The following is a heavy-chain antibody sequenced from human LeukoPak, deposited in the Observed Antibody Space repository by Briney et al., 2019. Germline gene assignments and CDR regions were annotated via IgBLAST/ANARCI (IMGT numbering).Heavy chain of an antibody. CDR1: GFTFSSYS. CDR2: ISRSSNYK. Sequence: GGSLRLSCAASGFTFSSYSMNWVRQAPGKGLEWVSSISRSSNYKYYADSVKGRFTIARDNAKNSVYLEMNSLRADDTAVYYCARSARLMKGVVEVTALDDWGQGTLVTVSS. D-gene: IGHD3-3*01. J-gene: IGHJ4*02. CDR3: ARSARLMKGVVEVTALDD. V-gene: IGHV3-21*01.